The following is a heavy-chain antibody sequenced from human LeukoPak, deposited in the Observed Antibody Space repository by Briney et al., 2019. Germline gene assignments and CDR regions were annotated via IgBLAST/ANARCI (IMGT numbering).Heavy chain of an antibody. CDR3: ARNAVPDRPFSGMDV. J-gene: IGHJ6*04. D-gene: IGHD2-2*01. CDR1: GGTFSSYA. CDR2: ITPIFGTA. V-gene: IGHV1-69*13. Sequence: SVKVSCKASGGTFSSYAISWVRQAPGQGLEWMGGITPIFGTASYAQKFQGRVTITADESTSTAYMELSSLRSEDTAVYYCARNAVPDRPFSGMDVWGKGTTVTVSS.